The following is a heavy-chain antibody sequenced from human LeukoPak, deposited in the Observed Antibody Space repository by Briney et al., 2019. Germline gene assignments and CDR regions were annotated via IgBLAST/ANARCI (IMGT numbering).Heavy chain of an antibody. Sequence: PGGSLRLSCAASGFTFSSYSMNWVRQAPGKGLEWVSYISSSSSTIYYADPVKGRFTISRDNAKNSLYLQMNSLRAEDTAVYYCARPIPFGAFDIWGQGTMVTVSS. J-gene: IGHJ3*02. D-gene: IGHD3-16*01. CDR3: ARPIPFGAFDI. CDR1: GFTFSSYS. V-gene: IGHV3-48*01. CDR2: ISSSSSTI.